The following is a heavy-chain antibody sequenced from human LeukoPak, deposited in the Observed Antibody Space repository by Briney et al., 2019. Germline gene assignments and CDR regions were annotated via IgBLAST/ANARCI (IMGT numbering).Heavy chain of an antibody. V-gene: IGHV4-4*07. Sequence: TSETLSLTCTVSGVSITNYYWARIRQPAGKGLEWIGRMYISGSTNYNPSLKSRVSISIDKTKNQFSLKLRSVTAADTAIYYCARDYLVGAPLDSWGQGTLVTVSS. CDR1: GVSITNYY. CDR2: MYISGST. CDR3: ARDYLVGAPLDS. D-gene: IGHD1-26*01. J-gene: IGHJ4*02.